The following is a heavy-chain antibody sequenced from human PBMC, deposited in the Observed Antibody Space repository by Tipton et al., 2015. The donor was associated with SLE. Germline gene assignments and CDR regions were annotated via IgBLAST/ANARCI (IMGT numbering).Heavy chain of an antibody. J-gene: IGHJ3*02. CDR3: ARGGGFDAFDI. V-gene: IGHV4-38-2*02. Sequence: TLSLTCTVSGYSISSGYYWGWIRQPPGKGLEWIGSIYHSGSTYYNPSLKSRVTISVDTSKNQFSLKLSSVTAADTAVYYCARGGGFDAFDIWGQGTMVTVSS. CDR2: IYHSGST. CDR1: GYSISSGYY.